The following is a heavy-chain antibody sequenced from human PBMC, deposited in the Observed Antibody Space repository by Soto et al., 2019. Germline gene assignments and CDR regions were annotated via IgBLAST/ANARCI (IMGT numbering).Heavy chain of an antibody. J-gene: IGHJ5*01. CDR1: GGSVSDYY. V-gene: IGHV4-4*07. CDR2: IRPGGNT. Sequence: SETLSLTCTVYGGSVSDYYWSWVRQPAGKGLEWIGRIRPGGNTNYSPSLMSRVTMSVDTSRNQFSRRLTSVPAAHRAMYYCVRGPSCGCYCHFASWGQGALVTVSS. CDR3: VRGPSCGCYCHFAS. D-gene: IGHD2-21*02.